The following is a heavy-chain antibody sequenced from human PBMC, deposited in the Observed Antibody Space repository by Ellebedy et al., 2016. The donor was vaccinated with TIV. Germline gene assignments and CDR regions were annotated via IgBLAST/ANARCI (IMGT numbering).Heavy chain of an antibody. J-gene: IGHJ6*02. V-gene: IGHV3-7*01. Sequence: GGSLRLXXAASGFTFSSYWMSWVRQAPGKGLEWVDNIKQDGSEKYYVDSVKGRFTISRDNAKNSLYLQMNSLRAEDTAVYYCARARKVVTAIREYYYYYGMDVWGQGTTVTVSS. CDR2: IKQDGSEK. D-gene: IGHD2-21*02. CDR3: ARARKVVTAIREYYYYYGMDV. CDR1: GFTFSSYW.